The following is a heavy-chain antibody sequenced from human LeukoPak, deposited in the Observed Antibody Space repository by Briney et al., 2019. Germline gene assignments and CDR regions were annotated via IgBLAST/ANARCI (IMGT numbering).Heavy chain of an antibody. CDR3: ARGPIDILTGYHYYYYYGMDV. CDR1: VFTFSIYE. D-gene: IGHD3-9*01. Sequence: GGSLRLSCAASVFTFSIYEVNCVRQAPGKGLEWVSYISSSGSTIYYAYSVKGRFTISRDNAKNSLYLQMNSLRAEHTAVYYCARGPIDILTGYHYYYYYGMDVWGKGTTVTVSS. V-gene: IGHV3-48*03. J-gene: IGHJ6*04. CDR2: ISSSGSTI.